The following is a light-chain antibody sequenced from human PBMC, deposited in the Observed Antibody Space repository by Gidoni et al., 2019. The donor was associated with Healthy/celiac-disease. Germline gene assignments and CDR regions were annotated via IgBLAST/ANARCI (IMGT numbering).Light chain of an antibody. CDR3: SSYTSSSTRV. Sequence: HSALTQPASVSGSPGPSITIACTGTSRDVGGYNYVSWYQQHPGKAPKLMIYEVSNRPSGVPDRFSGSKSGNTASLTIAGLQAEDEADYYCSSYTSSSTRVFGTGTKVTVL. V-gene: IGLV2-14*01. CDR2: EVS. CDR1: SRDVGGYNY. J-gene: IGLJ1*01.